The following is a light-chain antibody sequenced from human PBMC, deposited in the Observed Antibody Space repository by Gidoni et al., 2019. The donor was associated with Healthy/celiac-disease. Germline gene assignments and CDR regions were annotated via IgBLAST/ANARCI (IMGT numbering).Light chain of an antibody. CDR1: QSVSSSY. CDR3: QQYGSSPPNT. J-gene: IGKJ4*01. Sequence: EIVLTQSPGTLSLSPGERATLSCRASQSVSSSYLAWYQQKPGQAPRLLIYGASSRATGIPDRFSGSGSGTDFTLTISRLEPEDCAVYYCQQYGSSPPNTFGGXTKVEIK. V-gene: IGKV3-20*01. CDR2: GAS.